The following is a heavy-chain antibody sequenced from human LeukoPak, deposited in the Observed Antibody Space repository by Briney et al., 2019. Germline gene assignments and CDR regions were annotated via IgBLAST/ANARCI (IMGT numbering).Heavy chain of an antibody. Sequence: ASVKVSCKASGGTFSSYAISWVRQAPGQGLEWMGRIIPILGIANYAQKFQGRVTITADKSTSTAYMELSSLRSEDTAVYYCARDANYDSSGHDYWGQGTLVTVSS. CDR2: IIPILGIA. V-gene: IGHV1-69*04. J-gene: IGHJ4*02. CDR3: ARDANYDSSGHDY. D-gene: IGHD3-22*01. CDR1: GGTFSSYA.